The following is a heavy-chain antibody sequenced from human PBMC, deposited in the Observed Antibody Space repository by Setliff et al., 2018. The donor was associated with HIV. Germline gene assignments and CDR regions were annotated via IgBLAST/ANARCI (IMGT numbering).Heavy chain of an antibody. CDR3: AKDPSVTVTTI. Sequence: ASVKVSCKASGYTFTDYEITWVRQAPGQGLEWMGWISAYNDNANYAQKFQGRVTMTTDTSTSTVYMELRSLRSDDTAVYYCAKDPSVTVTTIWGQGTMVTVSS. CDR2: ISAYNDNA. J-gene: IGHJ3*02. D-gene: IGHD4-17*01. V-gene: IGHV1-18*01. CDR1: GYTFTDYE.